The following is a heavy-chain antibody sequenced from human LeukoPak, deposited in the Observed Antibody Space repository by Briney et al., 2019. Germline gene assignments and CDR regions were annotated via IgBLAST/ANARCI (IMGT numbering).Heavy chain of an antibody. CDR1: GGSISSSSYY. V-gene: IGHV4-39*01. CDR3: ARKDLEIDP. Sequence: SETLSLTCTVSGGSISSSSYYWGWIRQPPGKGLEWTGSIYYSGSTYYNPSLKSRVTISVDTSKNQFSLKLSSVTAADTAVYYCARKDLEIDPWGQGTLVTVSS. J-gene: IGHJ5*02. CDR2: IYYSGST. D-gene: IGHD1-1*01.